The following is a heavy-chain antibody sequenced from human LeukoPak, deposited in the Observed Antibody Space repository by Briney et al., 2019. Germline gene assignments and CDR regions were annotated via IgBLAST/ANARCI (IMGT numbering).Heavy chain of an antibody. J-gene: IGHJ4*02. CDR3: AKDIGYSSGPFDY. D-gene: IGHD6-19*01. CDR2: ISWDGGST. CDR1: GFTFDDYT. Sequence: SGGSLRLSCAASGFTFDDYTMHWVRQAPGKGLEWVSLISWDGGSTYYADSVKGRFTISRDNSKNSLYLQMNSLRTEDTALYYCAKDIGYSSGPFDYWGQGTLFTVSS. V-gene: IGHV3-43*01.